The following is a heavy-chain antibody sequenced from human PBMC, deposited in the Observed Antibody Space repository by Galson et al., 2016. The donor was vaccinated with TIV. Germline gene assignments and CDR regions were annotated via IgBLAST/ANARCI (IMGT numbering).Heavy chain of an antibody. CDR1: GYTFTIYT. J-gene: IGHJ4*02. Sequence: SVKVSCKASGYTFTIYTLHWVRQAPGQRLEWMGRINAGNGHTKYSQKFQDRVTITRDTSASTVYMELSSLRSEDTAVYYCARPPYCGGDCYKYDSWGQGTLVTVSS. D-gene: IGHD2-21*01. V-gene: IGHV1-3*01. CDR2: INAGNGHT. CDR3: ARPPYCGGDCYKYDS.